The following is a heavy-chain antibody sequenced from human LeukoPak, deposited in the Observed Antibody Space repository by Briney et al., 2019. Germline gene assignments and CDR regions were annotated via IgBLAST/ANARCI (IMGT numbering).Heavy chain of an antibody. D-gene: IGHD2-15*01. J-gene: IGHJ5*02. CDR2: IYYSGST. CDR1: GGSISSYY. CDR3: ARGRSPYCSGGSCRLPPNNWFDP. Sequence: SETLSLTCTVSGGSISSYYWSWIRQPPGKGLEWIGYIYYSGSTNYNPSLKSRVTISVDTSKNQFSLKLSSVTAADTAVYYCARGRSPYCSGGSCRLPPNNWFDPWGQGTLVTVSS. V-gene: IGHV4-59*01.